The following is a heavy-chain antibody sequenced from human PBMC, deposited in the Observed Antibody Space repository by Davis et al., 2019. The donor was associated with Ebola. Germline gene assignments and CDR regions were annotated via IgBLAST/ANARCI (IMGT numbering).Heavy chain of an antibody. CDR3: TSTLDGDYVDY. V-gene: IGHV3-73*01. D-gene: IGHD4-17*01. J-gene: IGHJ4*02. CDR2: IRSKANSYAT. CDR1: GFTFSGSA. Sequence: GGSLRLFCAASGFTFSGSAMHWVRQASGKGLEWVGRIRSKANSYATAYAASVKGRFTISRDDSKNTAYLQMNSLKTEDTAVYYCTSTLDGDYVDYWGQGTLVTVSS.